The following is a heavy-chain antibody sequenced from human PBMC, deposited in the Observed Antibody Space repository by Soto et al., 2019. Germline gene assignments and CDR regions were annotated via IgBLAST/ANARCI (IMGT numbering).Heavy chain of an antibody. CDR2: TVLISGIE. D-gene: IGHD3-22*01. V-gene: IGHV1-69*01. CDR3: AGTYDTSGDYQYYFEY. J-gene: IGHJ4*02. CDR1: GGTFIDYA. Sequence: QVQLVQSGAEVKKPGSSVRVSCEASGGTFIDYAFSWVRQAPGQGLEWMGGTVLISGIEDYAQKFQGRITITADASTRTAYMELTSLRSEDTAVYYCAGTYDTSGDYQYYFEYWGQGTLVTVSS.